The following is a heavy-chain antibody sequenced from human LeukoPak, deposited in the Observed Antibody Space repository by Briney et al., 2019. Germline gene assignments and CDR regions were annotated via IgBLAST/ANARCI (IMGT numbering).Heavy chain of an antibody. V-gene: IGHV3-9*01. CDR3: ARGNRDSSGFYYYYGMDV. D-gene: IGHD6-19*01. CDR2: ISWDSKNI. CDR1: GFTFDDYA. J-gene: IGHJ6*02. Sequence: GGSLRLSCAASGFTFDDYAMFWVRQAPGKGLEWVSGISWDSKNIGYAASVKGLFTISRDNAKNSLHLQLSSLRAEDTAFYYCARGNRDSSGFYYYYGMDVWGQGTTVTVSS.